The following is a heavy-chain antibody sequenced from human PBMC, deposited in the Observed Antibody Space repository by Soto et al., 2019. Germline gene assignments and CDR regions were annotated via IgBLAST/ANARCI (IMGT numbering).Heavy chain of an antibody. CDR3: ARGWYSSSWYIDY. D-gene: IGHD6-13*01. Sequence: QILSLTCYISGDSVSSNSAAWNWIRQSPSRGLEWLGRTYYRSKLYNDYAVSLKSRITINPDTSKNQFSLQLNSVTPEDTAVYYCARGWYSSSWYIDYWGQGTLVTVS. CDR1: GDSVSSNSAA. V-gene: IGHV6-1*01. CDR2: TYYRSKLYN. J-gene: IGHJ4*02.